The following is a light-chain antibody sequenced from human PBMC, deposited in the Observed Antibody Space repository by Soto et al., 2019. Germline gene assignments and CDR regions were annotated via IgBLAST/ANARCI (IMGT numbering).Light chain of an antibody. V-gene: IGKV3-11*01. CDR1: QSISIY. Sequence: PAPLSASPGERATLSCRASQSISIYLAWYQQKPGHTPRLLIYGASSRPTGIPDRFSGNGSGTDFTLSISSLQPEDFATYYCQQADSFPITFGQGTRLEIK. J-gene: IGKJ5*01. CDR3: QQADSFPIT. CDR2: GAS.